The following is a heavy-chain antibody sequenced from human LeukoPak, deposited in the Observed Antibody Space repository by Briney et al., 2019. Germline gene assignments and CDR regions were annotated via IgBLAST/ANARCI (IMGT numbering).Heavy chain of an antibody. V-gene: IGHV3-64*01. D-gene: IGHD3-22*01. J-gene: IGHJ3*02. Sequence: GGSPRLSCAASGFTFSSYSMHWVRQAPGKGLEYVSAISSNGGSTYYANSVEGRFTISRDNSKNTLYLQMGSLRAEGMAVYYCARVGDSNAFDIWGQGTMVTVSS. CDR2: ISSNGGST. CDR1: GFTFSSYS. CDR3: ARVGDSNAFDI.